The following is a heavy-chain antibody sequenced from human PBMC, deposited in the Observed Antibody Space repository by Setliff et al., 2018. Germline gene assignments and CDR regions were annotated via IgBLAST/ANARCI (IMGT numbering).Heavy chain of an antibody. Sequence: SVKVSCKAPGGTFSSYGISWVRQATGQGLEWMGGIIPTFGTANYAQKFQGRVTITADESTSTAYMELSSLRSEDTAVYYCARVSRTIVGVRGFDYWGQGTLVTVSS. V-gene: IGHV1-69*13. CDR3: ARVSRTIVGVRGFDY. D-gene: IGHD1-26*01. CDR2: IIPTFGTA. J-gene: IGHJ4*02. CDR1: GGTFSSYG.